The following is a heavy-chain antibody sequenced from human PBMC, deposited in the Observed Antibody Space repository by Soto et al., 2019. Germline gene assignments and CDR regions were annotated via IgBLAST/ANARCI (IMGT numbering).Heavy chain of an antibody. Sequence: PGGSLRLSCAASGFTFSSYGMHWVRQAPGKGLEWVAVISYDGSNKYYADSVKGRFTISRDNSKNTLYLQMNSLRAEDTAVYYCAKDGGFWSGYPRTLYYYYGMDVWGQGTTVTVS. D-gene: IGHD3-3*01. J-gene: IGHJ6*02. CDR3: AKDGGFWSGYPRTLYYYYGMDV. CDR1: GFTFSSYG. CDR2: ISYDGSNK. V-gene: IGHV3-30*18.